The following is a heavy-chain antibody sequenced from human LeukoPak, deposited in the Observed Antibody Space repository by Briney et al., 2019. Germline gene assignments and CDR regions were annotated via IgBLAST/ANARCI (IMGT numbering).Heavy chain of an antibody. J-gene: IGHJ6*03. CDR1: GGSISSYY. D-gene: IGHD3-9*01. Sequence: SETLSLTCTVSGGSISSYYWSWIRQPAGKGLEWIGRIYTSGSTNYNPSLKSRVTISVDTSKNQFSLKLSSVTAADTAVYCCARASILRYFDMRYYYYYMDVWGKGTTVTISS. CDR2: IYTSGST. V-gene: IGHV4-4*07. CDR3: ARASILRYFDMRYYYYYMDV.